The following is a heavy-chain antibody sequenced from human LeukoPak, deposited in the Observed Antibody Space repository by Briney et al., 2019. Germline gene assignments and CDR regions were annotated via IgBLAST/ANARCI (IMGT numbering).Heavy chain of an antibody. CDR1: GFTFSNYA. CDR2: ISYDGSNK. D-gene: IGHD1-1*01. V-gene: IGHV3-30-3*01. CDR3: ARDRLDGNNWNDCDY. Sequence: GGSLRLSCAASGFTFSNYAMHWVRQAPGKGLEWLAIISYDGSNKYYAGSVKGRFTISRDNSKNTLYVQMNGLRVDDTAVYYCARDRLDGNNWNDCDYWGQGTLVTVSS. J-gene: IGHJ4*02.